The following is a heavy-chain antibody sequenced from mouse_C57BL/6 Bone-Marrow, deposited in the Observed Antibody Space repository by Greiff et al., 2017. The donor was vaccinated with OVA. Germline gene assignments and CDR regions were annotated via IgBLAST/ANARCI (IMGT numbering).Heavy chain of an antibody. D-gene: IGHD2-1*01. Sequence: VQLQESGAELVRPGTSVKVSCKASGYAFTNYLIEWVKQRPGQGLEWIGVINPGSGGTNYNEKFKGKATLTADKSSSTAYMQLSSLTSEDSAVYFCARSPPLYCGNYAQFAYWGQGTLVTVSA. J-gene: IGHJ3*01. CDR2: INPGSGGT. V-gene: IGHV1-54*01. CDR1: GYAFTNYL. CDR3: ARSPPLYCGNYAQFAY.